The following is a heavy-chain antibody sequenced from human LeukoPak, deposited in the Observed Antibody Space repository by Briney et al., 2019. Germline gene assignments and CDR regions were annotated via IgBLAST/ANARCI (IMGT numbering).Heavy chain of an antibody. V-gene: IGHV4-34*01. CDR1: GGSFSGYY. CDR2: INHSGST. D-gene: IGHD1-1*01. Sequence: PSETLSLTCAVYGGSFSGYYWSWIRQPPGKGLEWIGEINHSGSTNYNPSLKSRVTISVDTSKNQFSLKLSSVTAADTVVYYCARGALIGRPFDYWGQGTLVTVSS. J-gene: IGHJ4*02. CDR3: ARGALIGRPFDY.